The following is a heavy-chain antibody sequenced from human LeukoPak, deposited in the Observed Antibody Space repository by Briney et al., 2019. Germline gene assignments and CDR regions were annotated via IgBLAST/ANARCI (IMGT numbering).Heavy chain of an antibody. Sequence: GASVKVSCKASGGTFSSYAISWVRQAPGQGLEWMGRIIPILGIANYAQKFQGRVTITADKSTSTAYMELSSLRSEDTAVYYCARATVPYYFDYWGQGTLVTVSS. CDR1: GGTFSSYA. CDR3: ARATVPYYFDY. CDR2: IIPILGIA. V-gene: IGHV1-69*04. J-gene: IGHJ4*02. D-gene: IGHD4-4*01.